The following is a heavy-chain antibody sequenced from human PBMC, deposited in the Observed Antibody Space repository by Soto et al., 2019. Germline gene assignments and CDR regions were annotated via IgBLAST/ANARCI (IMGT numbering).Heavy chain of an antibody. CDR2: ISSSSSTI. CDR1: GFTFSSYS. D-gene: IGHD3-10*01. J-gene: IGHJ4*02. Sequence: EVQLVESGGGLVQPGGSLRLSCAASGFTFSSYSMNWVRQAPGKGLEWVSYISSSSSTIYYADSVKGRFTISRDNAKYALYLQMNSLRDAATAVYYSALYGRWLLVYWGQGTLVPVSS. CDR3: ALYGRWLLVY. V-gene: IGHV3-48*02.